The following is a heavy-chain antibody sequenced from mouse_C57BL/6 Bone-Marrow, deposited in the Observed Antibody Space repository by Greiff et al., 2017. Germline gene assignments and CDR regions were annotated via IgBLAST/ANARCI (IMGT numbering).Heavy chain of an antibody. CDR3: AFITTVVGRWYFDD. J-gene: IGHJ1*03. CDR2: IYPGDGDT. D-gene: IGHD1-1*01. V-gene: IGHV1-80*01. CDR1: GYAFSSYW. Sequence: QVQLQQSGAELVKPGASVKMSCKASGYAFSSYWMNWVKQRPGQGLEWIGQIYPGDGDTKYNGKFKGKATLTADKSSSTAYMQLSSLTSEDSAVYFCAFITTVVGRWYFDDWGTGTTVTVSS.